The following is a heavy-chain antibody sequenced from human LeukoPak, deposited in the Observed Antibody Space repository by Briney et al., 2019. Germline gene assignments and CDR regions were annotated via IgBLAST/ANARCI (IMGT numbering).Heavy chain of an antibody. V-gene: IGHV4-59*01. CDR3: GAGGPTYYFDY. CDR1: GGSISSYY. Sequence: SETLSLTCTVSGGSISSYYWNWIRQPPGKGLEWIGYIYYSGSTNYNPSLKSRVTISVDTSKNQFSLKLSSVTAADTAVYYCGAGGPTYYFDYWGQGTLVTVSS. J-gene: IGHJ4*02. D-gene: IGHD3-10*01. CDR2: IYYSGST.